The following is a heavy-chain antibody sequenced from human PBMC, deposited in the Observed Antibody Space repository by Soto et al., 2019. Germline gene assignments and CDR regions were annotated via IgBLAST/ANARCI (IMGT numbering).Heavy chain of an antibody. D-gene: IGHD2-8*01. CDR2: IYYSGST. CDR3: ARGGYCTNGVCYEFPEYNWFDP. Sequence: SETLSLTCTVSGGSISSYYWSWIRQPPGKGLEWIGYIYYSGSTNYNPSLKSRVTISVDTSKDQFSLKLSSVTAADTAVYYCARGGYCTNGVCYEFPEYNWFDPWGQGTLVTVSS. V-gene: IGHV4-59*01. J-gene: IGHJ5*02. CDR1: GGSISSYY.